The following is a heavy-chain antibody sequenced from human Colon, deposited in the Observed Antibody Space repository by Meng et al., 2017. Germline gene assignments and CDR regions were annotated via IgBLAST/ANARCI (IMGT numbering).Heavy chain of an antibody. V-gene: IGHV4-39*01. CDR2: IGHSGFT. CDR1: GGSISTSGYY. Sequence: QVQLQESGPGLVRPSVALSLTRSVSGGSISTSGYYWGWIRQPPGKGLEWIGSIGHSGFTYYTPSLKSRVTVSIDTSRNQFSLWLTSVTAADTAVYYCVRSSAWVRTGFDPWGQGTLVTVSS. CDR3: VRSSAWVRTGFDP. J-gene: IGHJ5*02. D-gene: IGHD6-19*01.